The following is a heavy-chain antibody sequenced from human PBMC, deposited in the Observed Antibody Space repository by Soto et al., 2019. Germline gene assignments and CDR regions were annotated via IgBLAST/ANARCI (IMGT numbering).Heavy chain of an antibody. V-gene: IGHV5-10-1*01. CDR2: IDPSDSYT. J-gene: IGHJ5*02. CDR3: ARSIVVVPAAMTYYDFWSGYTFDP. Sequence: GESLKISCKGSGYSFTSYWISWVRQMPGQCLEWMGSIDPSDSYTNYSPSFQGNVTISAYKSISTAYLQWSSLKASDTAMYYCARSIVVVPAAMTYYDFWSGYTFDPWGQGILVTVSS. CDR1: GYSFTSYW. D-gene: IGHD3-3*01.